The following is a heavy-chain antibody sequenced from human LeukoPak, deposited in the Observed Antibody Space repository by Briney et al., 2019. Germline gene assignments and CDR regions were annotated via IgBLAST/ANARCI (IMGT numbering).Heavy chain of an antibody. CDR2: IIPIFGTA. Sequence: SVKVSCKASGGTFSSYAISWVRQAPGQGLEWMGGIIPIFGTANYAQKFQGRVTITADESTSTAYMELSSLRSEDAAVYYCARGVVAAEWDYYYYGMDVWGQGTTVTVSS. CDR1: GGTFSSYA. V-gene: IGHV1-69*13. CDR3: ARGVVAAEWDYYYYGMDV. J-gene: IGHJ6*02. D-gene: IGHD2-15*01.